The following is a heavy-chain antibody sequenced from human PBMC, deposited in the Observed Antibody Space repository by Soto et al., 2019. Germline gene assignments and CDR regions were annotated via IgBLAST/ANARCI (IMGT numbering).Heavy chain of an antibody. Sequence: ASVKVSCKASVYTFTSYAMHWVRQAPGQRLEWMGWINAGNGNTKYSQKFQGRVTITRDTSASTAYMELSSLRSEDTAVYYCARFQEYDYIWGSYRLGYAFDIWGQGTMVTVSS. CDR2: INAGNGNT. J-gene: IGHJ3*02. CDR3: ARFQEYDYIWGSYRLGYAFDI. CDR1: VYTFTSYA. D-gene: IGHD3-16*01. V-gene: IGHV1-3*01.